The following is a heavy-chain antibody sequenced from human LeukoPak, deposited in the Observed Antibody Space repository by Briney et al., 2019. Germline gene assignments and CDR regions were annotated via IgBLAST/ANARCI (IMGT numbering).Heavy chain of an antibody. Sequence: SETLSLTCTVSGGSISSYYWGWIRQPPGKGLEWIGSIYYSGSTYYNPSLKSRVTISVDTSKNQFSLILSSVTAADRAVYYCARKVRGYSYGRGIDYWGQGTLVTVSS. J-gene: IGHJ4*02. D-gene: IGHD5-18*01. CDR2: IYYSGST. CDR1: GGSISSYY. CDR3: ARKVRGYSYGRGIDY. V-gene: IGHV4-39*01.